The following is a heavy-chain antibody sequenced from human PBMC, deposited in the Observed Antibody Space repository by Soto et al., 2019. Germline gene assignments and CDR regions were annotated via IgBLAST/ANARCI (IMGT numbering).Heavy chain of an antibody. CDR1: GYSFTSYG. CDR2: ISIYNGKR. D-gene: IGHD3-22*01. Sequence: ASVKVSCKATGYSFTSYGISWVRQAPGQGLEWMGGISIYNGKRNYAQKVQGRVTMTTDTSTNTAYMELMSLRSDDTAVYWCARRTSYVGDSGGFFLFDYWGQGTLVTAPQ. J-gene: IGHJ4*02. CDR3: ARRTSYVGDSGGFFLFDY. V-gene: IGHV1-18*04.